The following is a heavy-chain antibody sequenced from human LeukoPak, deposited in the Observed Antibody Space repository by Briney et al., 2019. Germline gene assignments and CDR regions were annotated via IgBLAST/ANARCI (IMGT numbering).Heavy chain of an antibody. CDR1: GLTLSDHI. CDR2: SRRKSMSYTT. CDR3: TRHGGQSGNSAFDI. V-gene: IGHV3-72*01. Sequence: QPGGSLRLSCTASGLTLSDHIIDWVRQAPGKGLEWVGRSRRKSMSYTTEYAASVKGRFTFFRDDSQNSLYLQMNSLETEDTAVYFCTRHGGQSGNSAFDIWGQGTMVTVSS. J-gene: IGHJ3*02. D-gene: IGHD2/OR15-2a*01.